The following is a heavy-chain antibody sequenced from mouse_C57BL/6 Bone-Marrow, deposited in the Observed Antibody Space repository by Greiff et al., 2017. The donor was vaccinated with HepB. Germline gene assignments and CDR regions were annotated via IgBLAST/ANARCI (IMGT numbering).Heavy chain of an antibody. D-gene: IGHD1-1*01. J-gene: IGHJ4*01. Sequence: QVQLQQSGAELARPGASVKLSCKASGYTFTSYGISWVKQSTGQGLEWIGEIYPRSGNTYYNEKFKGKATLTADKSSSTAYMELRSLTSEDSAVYFCARKVGGPMDYWGQGTSVTVSS. V-gene: IGHV1-81*01. CDR3: ARKVGGPMDY. CDR1: GYTFTSYG. CDR2: IYPRSGNT.